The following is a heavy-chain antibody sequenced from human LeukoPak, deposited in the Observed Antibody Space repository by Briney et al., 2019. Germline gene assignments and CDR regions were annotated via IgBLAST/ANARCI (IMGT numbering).Heavy chain of an antibody. CDR2: IHYSGST. CDR3: ARWAAAGMVLHAFDI. J-gene: IGHJ3*02. D-gene: IGHD6-13*01. CDR1: GGPISSSNYF. Sequence: PSETLSLTCSVSGGPISSSNYFWGWIRQPPGKGLEWIASIHYSGSTYSNPSLKSRVTISVDTSKNQFSLRLSSVTAADTAVYYCARWAAAGMVLHAFDIRGQGTMVTVSS. V-gene: IGHV4-39*01.